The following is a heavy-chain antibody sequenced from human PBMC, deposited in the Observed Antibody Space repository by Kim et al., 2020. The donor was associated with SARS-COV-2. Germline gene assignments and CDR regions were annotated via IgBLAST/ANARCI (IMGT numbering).Heavy chain of an antibody. D-gene: IGHD3-10*02. CDR1: GFTLSRHR. Sequence: GGSLRLSCAASGFTLSRHRINWVRQAPGKGLVWVSRISSDGSSINYADSVKGRFTMSRDNGENTLYLQMNSLRAEDTAVYYCARGLFRDGCDVWGQGTAVTVS. J-gene: IGHJ6*01. CDR3: ARGLFRDGCDV. V-gene: IGHV3-74*01. CDR2: ISSDGSSI.